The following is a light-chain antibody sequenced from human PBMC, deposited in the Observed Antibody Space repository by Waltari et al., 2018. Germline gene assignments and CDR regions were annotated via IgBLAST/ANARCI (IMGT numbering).Light chain of an antibody. CDR1: QSISSW. CDR3: QQYSNFWT. CDR2: KAS. J-gene: IGKJ1*01. Sequence: DIQMTQSPSTLSASVGDRVTITCLASQSISSWLAWYQQKPGKAPKLLIYKASTLESGVPSRFSGSGSGTDFTLTISSLQPDDFTTYYCQQYSNFWTFGQGTKVEFK. V-gene: IGKV1-5*03.